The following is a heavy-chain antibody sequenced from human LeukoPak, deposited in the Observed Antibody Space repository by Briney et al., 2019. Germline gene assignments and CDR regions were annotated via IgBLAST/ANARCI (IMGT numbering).Heavy chain of an antibody. D-gene: IGHD2-15*01. CDR1: GFTTSNYV. CDR3: VKDGRRSPPC. V-gene: IGHV3-23*01. CDR2: INGGGGST. Sequence: PGGSLRLCCAAAGFTTSNYVRSWVRQAPGRRPELGSGINGGGGSTFYAASVTGRITISGDNSKTAQLLRINPLGADAAAVYCCVKDGRRSPPCWGQGTQVTVSS. J-gene: IGHJ4*02.